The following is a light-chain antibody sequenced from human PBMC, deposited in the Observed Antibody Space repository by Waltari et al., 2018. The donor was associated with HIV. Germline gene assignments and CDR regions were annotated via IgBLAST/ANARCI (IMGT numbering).Light chain of an antibody. CDR2: DAT. V-gene: IGKV3D-20*01. CDR3: QQYGSSPVT. J-gene: IGKJ5*01. CDR1: QSVGRSC. Sequence: EIVLTQSPATLSLSPGERATLPCGASQSVGRSCLAWFQQKPGLAPRLLIYDATKRAAGIPDKFSGSGSGTDFTLTISRLEPEDFAVYYCQQYGSSPVTFGQGTRLEI.